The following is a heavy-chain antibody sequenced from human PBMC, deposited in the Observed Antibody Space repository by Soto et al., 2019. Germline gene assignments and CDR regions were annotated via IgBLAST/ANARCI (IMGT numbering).Heavy chain of an antibody. Sequence: EVQLLESGGGLVQPGGSRRLSCAASRFTFSSYAMTWVRQAPGEGLQWVSSISSNGGTTYYADSVKGRFTIPRDNLQNTLHLQLNSLRADDTAVYYCAKGGSRIWYPPDYWGQGTLVTVSS. CDR2: ISSNGGTT. J-gene: IGHJ4*02. CDR1: RFTFSSYA. D-gene: IGHD6-13*01. V-gene: IGHV3-23*01. CDR3: AKGGSRIWYPPDY.